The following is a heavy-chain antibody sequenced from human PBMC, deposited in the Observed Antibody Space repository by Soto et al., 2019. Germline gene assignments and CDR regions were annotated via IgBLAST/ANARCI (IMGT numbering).Heavy chain of an antibody. V-gene: IGHV1-69*13. D-gene: IGHD3-3*01. CDR3: ATGVIWIGYFTFDS. CDR2: FIPVYRTL. J-gene: IGHJ4*02. CDR1: GGSFRKSA. Sequence: SLKVSYQASGGSFRKSAINWVRQTPGQGLAWLGGFIPVYRTLNYAQKFKGRGTITADESTGTAYMTLSSLASDDTAVYYCATGVIWIGYFTFDSWGQGTRVTVSS.